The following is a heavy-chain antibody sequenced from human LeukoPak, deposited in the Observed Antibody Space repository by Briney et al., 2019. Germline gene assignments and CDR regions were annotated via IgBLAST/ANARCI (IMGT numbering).Heavy chain of an antibody. CDR1: GFSFPYG. CDR3: AKGRGFRVWAPWDN. CDR2: ITNSGENT. V-gene: IGHV3-23*01. Sequence: GGSLRLSCEASGFSFPYGMSWVRQAPGKGLEWVSGITNSGENTYYADSVKGRFTISRDNSKNTLFLEMNSLRVEDTAVYYCAKGRGFRVWAPWDNWGQGTLITVSS. J-gene: IGHJ4*02. D-gene: IGHD3-16*01.